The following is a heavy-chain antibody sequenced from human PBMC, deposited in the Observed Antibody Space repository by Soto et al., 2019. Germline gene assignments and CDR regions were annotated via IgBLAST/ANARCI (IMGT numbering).Heavy chain of an antibody. Sequence: QVQLQESGPGLVKPSETLSLTCTVSGGSISSYYWSWIRQPPGKGLEWIGYIYYTGSTTYNPSLMSRVTISVATSKTQSSLTLSSVTAADTAVYYCARFNWYFDLWGRGTLVTVSS. CDR2: IYYTGST. CDR3: ARFNWYFDL. CDR1: GGSISSYY. J-gene: IGHJ2*01. V-gene: IGHV4-59*08.